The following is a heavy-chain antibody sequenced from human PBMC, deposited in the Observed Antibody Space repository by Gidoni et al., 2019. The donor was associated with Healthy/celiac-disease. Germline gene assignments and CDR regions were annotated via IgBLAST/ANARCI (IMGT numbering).Heavy chain of an antibody. J-gene: IGHJ3*02. CDR3: ARVRSSPFTISDAFDI. CDR2: IIPIFGTA. Sequence: QVQLVQSGAAVKKPGSSVQVSCNASGGTFSSYAISWVRQAPGQGLEWMGGIIPIFGTANYAQKFQGRVTITADKSTSTAYMELSSLRSEDTAVYYCARVRSSPFTISDAFDIWGQGTMVTVSS. D-gene: IGHD3-3*01. V-gene: IGHV1-69*06. CDR1: GGTFSSYA.